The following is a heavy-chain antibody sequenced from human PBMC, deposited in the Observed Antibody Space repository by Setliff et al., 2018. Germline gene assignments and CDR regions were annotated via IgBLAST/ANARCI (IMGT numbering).Heavy chain of an antibody. CDR3: ARTTHYDFWSGYLY. D-gene: IGHD3-3*01. Sequence: PSETLSLTCAVSGGSFSGYYWSWIRQRPGKGLEWIGEIHHSGGTSYNPSLKSRVTISIGTSKNQFSLNLNSVTAADTAVYFCARTTHYDFWSGYLYWGQGTPVTVS. J-gene: IGHJ4*02. CDR2: IHHSGGT. CDR1: GGSFSGYY. V-gene: IGHV4-34*01.